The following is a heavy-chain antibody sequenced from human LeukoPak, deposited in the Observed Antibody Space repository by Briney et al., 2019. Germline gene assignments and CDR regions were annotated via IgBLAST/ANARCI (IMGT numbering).Heavy chain of an antibody. J-gene: IGHJ4*02. Sequence: GGSLRLSCAASGFTFTNYPVHWVRQAPGKGLEWVTVISYDGTTKYYADSVKGRFTISRDNSKNTLYLQMNSLRAEDTAVYYCARGTSSGYFQLYFDYWGQGTLVTVSS. D-gene: IGHD3-22*01. CDR3: ARGTSSGYFQLYFDY. V-gene: IGHV3-30*14. CDR1: GFTFTNYP. CDR2: ISYDGTTK.